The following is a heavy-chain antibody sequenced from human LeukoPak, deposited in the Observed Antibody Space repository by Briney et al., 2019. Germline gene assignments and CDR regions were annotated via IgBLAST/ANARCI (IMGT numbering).Heavy chain of an antibody. D-gene: IGHD1-1*01. CDR1: GFTFSSYG. CDR3: ANWVADWNDDEEY. V-gene: IGHV3-30*02. J-gene: IGHJ4*02. Sequence: PGGSLRLSCAASGFTFSSYGMHWVRQAPGKGLEWVAFIRYDGSNKYYADSVEGRFTISRDNSKNTLYLQMNSLRAEDTAVYYCANWVADWNDDEEYWGQGTLVTVSS. CDR2: IRYDGSNK.